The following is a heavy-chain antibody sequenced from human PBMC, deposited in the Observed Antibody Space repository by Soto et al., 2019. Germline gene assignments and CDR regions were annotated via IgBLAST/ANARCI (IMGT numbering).Heavy chain of an antibody. CDR1: SYTLSKYN. D-gene: IGHD3-10*01. V-gene: IGHV1-46*01. Sequence: ASVKVSCKASSYTLSKYNIHWLRQAPGQGLEWLGIIRPSGENTGYAQRFQGRVTVTRDTSTSTVYMELTSLKSDDTGVYYCATEPKESFYFGFWGQGILVTVSS. J-gene: IGHJ4*02. CDR2: IRPSGENT. CDR3: ATEPKESFYFGF.